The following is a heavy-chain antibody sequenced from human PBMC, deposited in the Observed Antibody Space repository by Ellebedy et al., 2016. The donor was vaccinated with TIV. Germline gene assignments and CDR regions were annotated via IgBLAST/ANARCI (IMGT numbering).Heavy chain of an antibody. Sequence: ASVKVSCKASGYTFSAYYIYWVRQAPGQGLEWMGWINPDSGGTNFAQRFQGRVTMSRDTSVNAAYMHLSRLESDDTAIYYCARVIRGSSGMDVWGQGTTVTVS. D-gene: IGHD6-13*01. CDR2: INPDSGGT. V-gene: IGHV1-2*02. J-gene: IGHJ6*02. CDR1: GYTFSAYY. CDR3: ARVIRGSSGMDV.